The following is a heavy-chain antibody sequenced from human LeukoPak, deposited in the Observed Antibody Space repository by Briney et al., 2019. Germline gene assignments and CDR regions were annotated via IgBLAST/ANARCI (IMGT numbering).Heavy chain of an antibody. CDR2: IYFSGST. D-gene: IGHD3-22*01. V-gene: IGHV4-59*08. CDR1: GGSISTYF. Sequence: SETLSLTCTVSGGSISTYFWSWIRQPPGKGLEWIGHIYFSGSTNYNPSLESRVTISVDTSKNQFSLTLSSVTAANTAVYYCARHKSSGSYPLDYWGQGILVTVSS. J-gene: IGHJ4*02. CDR3: ARHKSSGSYPLDY.